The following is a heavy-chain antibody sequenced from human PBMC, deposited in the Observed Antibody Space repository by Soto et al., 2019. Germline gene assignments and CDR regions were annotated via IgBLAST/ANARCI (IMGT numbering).Heavy chain of an antibody. CDR3: VRDGTKTLRDWFDP. D-gene: IGHD1-1*01. CDR1: GAPISGFY. CDR2: IYATGTT. Sequence: SETLSLTCTVSGAPISGFYWSWMRKSAGKGLEWIGRIYATGTTDYNPSLKSRVMMSVDTSKKQFSLKLRSVTAADTAVYYCVRDGTKTLRDWFDPWGQGISVTVSS. J-gene: IGHJ5*02. V-gene: IGHV4-4*07.